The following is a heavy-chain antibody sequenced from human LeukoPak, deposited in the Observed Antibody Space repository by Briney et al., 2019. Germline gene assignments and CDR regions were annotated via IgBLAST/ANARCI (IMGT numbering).Heavy chain of an antibody. D-gene: IGHD3-3*01. V-gene: IGHV3-7*03. CDR3: ARDQYDTWSRRGNFDS. CDR1: GFTFGKYW. Sequence: GRSLRLSCVASGFTFGKYWMSWVRQAPGKGLEWVANIKLDGSEKNYVDSVKGRFTISRDNTKNSLYLQMNSLRAEDTAVFYCARDQYDTWSRRGNFDSWGQGTLVIVSS. J-gene: IGHJ4*02. CDR2: IKLDGSEK.